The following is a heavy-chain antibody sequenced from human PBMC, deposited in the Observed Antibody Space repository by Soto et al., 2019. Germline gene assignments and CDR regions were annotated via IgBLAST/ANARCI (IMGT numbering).Heavy chain of an antibody. Sequence: QVQLVQSGAEVKKPGSSVKVSCKASGGTFSSYAISWVRQAPGQGLEWMGGIIPIFGTANYAQKFQGRVTITGDESTSTAYLVLISLRSEDTAVYYCARSSITIFGVVIYYYYGMDVWGQGTTVTVSS. CDR2: IIPIFGTA. CDR3: ARSSITIFGVVIYYYYGMDV. D-gene: IGHD3-3*01. V-gene: IGHV1-69*01. J-gene: IGHJ6*02. CDR1: GGTFSSYA.